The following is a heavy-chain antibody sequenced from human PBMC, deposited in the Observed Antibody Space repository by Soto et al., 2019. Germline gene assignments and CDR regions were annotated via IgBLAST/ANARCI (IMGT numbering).Heavy chain of an antibody. CDR2: SIPIFGTA. CDR3: ASNYGGNSPLYYYGMDV. J-gene: IGHJ6*02. D-gene: IGHD4-17*01. Sequence: QVQLVQSGAEVKKPGSSVKVSCKAYGGTFSRYAISWVRQATGQGLEWMGGSIPIFGTANYAQKFQGRVTITADESTSTAYMELSSLRSEDTAVYYCASNYGGNSPLYYYGMDVWGQGSTVTVSS. V-gene: IGHV1-69*01. CDR1: GGTFSRYA.